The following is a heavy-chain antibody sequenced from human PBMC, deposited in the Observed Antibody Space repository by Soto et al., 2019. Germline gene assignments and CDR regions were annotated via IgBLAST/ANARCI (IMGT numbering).Heavy chain of an antibody. D-gene: IGHD6-13*01. CDR1: GGSISGYY. Sequence: SETLSLTCTVSGGSISGYYLSWIRQPPGKGLEWIGYIYYSGSTNYNPSLKSRVTISVDTSKNQFSLKLSSVTAADTAVYYCARRYGSSFDYWGQGTLVTVSS. J-gene: IGHJ4*02. CDR2: IYYSGST. V-gene: IGHV4-59*08. CDR3: ARRYGSSFDY.